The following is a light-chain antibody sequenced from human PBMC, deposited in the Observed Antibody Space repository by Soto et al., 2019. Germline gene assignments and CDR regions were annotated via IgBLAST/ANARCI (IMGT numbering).Light chain of an antibody. Sequence: QSALTQPASVSGSTGQAITISCTGTSTDPATYDLVSWYQQHPGKAPQLIIYEVAKRPSGVSARFSGSQSGDTASLTISGLQAADEAYYYCCSRLFGGGTKLTVL. CDR1: STDPATYDL. CDR2: EVA. CDR3: CSRL. J-gene: IGLJ2*01. V-gene: IGLV2-23*02.